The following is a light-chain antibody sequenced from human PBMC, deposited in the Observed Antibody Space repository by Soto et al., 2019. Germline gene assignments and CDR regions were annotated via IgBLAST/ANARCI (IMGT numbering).Light chain of an antibody. Sequence: SALTQPPSVSAAPGQKVTISCSGSNSNIGNNYVSWYQQLPGTAPKLLIYDNNKRPSGIPDRFSGSKSGTSATLGITGLQTGDEADYYCGAWDDSLSAVFGGGTKVTVL. V-gene: IGLV1-51*01. CDR3: GAWDDSLSAV. CDR2: DNN. J-gene: IGLJ2*01. CDR1: NSNIGNNY.